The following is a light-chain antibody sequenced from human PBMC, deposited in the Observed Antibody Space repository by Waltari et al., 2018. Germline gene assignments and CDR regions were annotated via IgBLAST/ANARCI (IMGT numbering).Light chain of an antibody. V-gene: IGLV3-21*02. CDR1: DIXTKS. Sequence: SYVLTQXXSVSVAPXQTAPITCGGNDIXTKSVNWYQQKTGQAPVLVVYRNSDRPSGIHERCSGSNSGNAATLTISRVDAGDEADYYCQVWDSGADYVFGTGTMVTVL. CDR2: RNS. CDR3: QVWDSGADYV. J-gene: IGLJ1*01.